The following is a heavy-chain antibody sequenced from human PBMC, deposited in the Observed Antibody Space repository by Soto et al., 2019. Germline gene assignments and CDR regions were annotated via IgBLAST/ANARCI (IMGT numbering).Heavy chain of an antibody. CDR3: AKDLIRGANY. J-gene: IGHJ4*02. CDR2: ISYDGSNK. CDR1: GFTFSSYG. D-gene: IGHD3-10*01. V-gene: IGHV3-30*18. Sequence: QVQLVESGGGVVQPGRSLRLSCAASGFTFSSYGMHWVRQAPGKGLEWVAVISYDGSNKYYADSVKGRFTISRDNSKNTLYLQMNSLRAEDTAVYYCAKDLIRGANYWGQGTLVTVSS.